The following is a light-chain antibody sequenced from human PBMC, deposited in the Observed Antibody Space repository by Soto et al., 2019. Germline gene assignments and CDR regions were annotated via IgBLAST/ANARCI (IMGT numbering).Light chain of an antibody. J-gene: IGLJ3*02. V-gene: IGLV2-14*01. CDR2: EVR. Sequence: QSVLTQPASVSGSAGQSITISCSGTMRDVGAYNLVSWYQQQRGTAPKLIIYEVRNRPSGLASRFSGSRSGNTASLTISGLQAEDEGDYYCSAYTARSTLVFGRGTKVTVL. CDR3: SAYTARSTLV. CDR1: MRDVGAYNL.